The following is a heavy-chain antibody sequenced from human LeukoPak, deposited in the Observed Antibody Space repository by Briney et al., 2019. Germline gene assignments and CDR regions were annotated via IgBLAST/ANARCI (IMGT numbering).Heavy chain of an antibody. Sequence: SETLSLTCAVYGGSFSGYYWSWIRQPPGEGLEWIGEINHSGSTNYNPSLKSRVTISVDTSKNQFSLKLSSVTAADTAVYYCARVGGPAVAGTFGRGRDYYFDYWGQGTLVTVSS. CDR3: ARVGGPAVAGTFGRGRDYYFDY. D-gene: IGHD6-19*01. CDR2: INHSGST. V-gene: IGHV4-34*01. CDR1: GGSFSGYY. J-gene: IGHJ4*02.